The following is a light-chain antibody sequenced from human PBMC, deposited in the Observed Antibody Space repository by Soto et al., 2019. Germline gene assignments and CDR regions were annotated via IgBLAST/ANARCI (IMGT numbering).Light chain of an antibody. Sequence: IQLTQSPSSLSASVGDRVTIACRASQGISSYLAWYQQKPGQAPNLLIYAASTLQSGVPSRFSGSGSGTDFTLTISSLQPEDFATYYCQKYNSAPWTFGQGTKVDIK. CDR3: QKYNSAPWT. V-gene: IGKV1-9*01. CDR1: QGISSY. CDR2: AAS. J-gene: IGKJ1*01.